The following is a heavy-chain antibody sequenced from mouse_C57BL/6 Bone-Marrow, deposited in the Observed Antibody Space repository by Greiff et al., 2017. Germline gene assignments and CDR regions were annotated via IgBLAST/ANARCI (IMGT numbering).Heavy chain of an antibody. CDR2: IDPENGDT. CDR3: TNLLLYPY. CDR1: GFNIKDDY. V-gene: IGHV14-4*01. J-gene: IGHJ3*01. Sequence: EVQLQQSGAELVRPGASVQLSCTASGFNIKDDYMHWVKQRPEQGLEWIGWIDPENGDTEYASKFQGKATITADTSSNTAYLQLSSLTSDDTAVYYRTNLLLYPYWRPATLVTVS. D-gene: IGHD1-1*02.